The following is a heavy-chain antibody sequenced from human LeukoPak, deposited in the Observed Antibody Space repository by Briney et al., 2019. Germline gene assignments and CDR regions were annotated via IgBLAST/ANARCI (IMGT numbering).Heavy chain of an antibody. J-gene: IGHJ4*02. V-gene: IGHV4-34*01. CDR3: ARGLGLVDY. D-gene: IGHD6-6*01. CDR1: GGSFSGYY. Sequence: PSETLSLTCAVYGGSFSGYYWSWIRQPPGKGLEWIGEINHSGSTNYNPSLKSRVTISVDTSKNQFSLKLSSETAADTAVYYCARGLGLVDYWGQGTLVTVSS. CDR2: INHSGST.